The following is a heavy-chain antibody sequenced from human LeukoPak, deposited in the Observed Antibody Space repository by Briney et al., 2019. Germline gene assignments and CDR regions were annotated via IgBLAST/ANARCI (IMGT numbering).Heavy chain of an antibody. Sequence: SETLSLTCTVSGGSISSGSYYLSWIRQPAGKGLEWIGRIYTSGSTNYNPSLKSRVTISVDTSKNQFSLKLSSVTAADTAVYYCARELGYCSSTSCYSYYYYYYMDVWGKGTTVTVSS. CDR1: GGSISSGSYY. V-gene: IGHV4-61*02. CDR2: IYTSGST. CDR3: ARELGYCSSTSCYSYYYYYYMDV. D-gene: IGHD2-2*02. J-gene: IGHJ6*03.